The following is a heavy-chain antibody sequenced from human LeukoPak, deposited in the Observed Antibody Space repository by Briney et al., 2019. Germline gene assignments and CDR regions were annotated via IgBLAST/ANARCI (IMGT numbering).Heavy chain of an antibody. CDR1: GSPFTSHW. D-gene: IGHD6-19*01. V-gene: IGHV3-7*01. CDR3: ASGGGWVFFN. J-gene: IGHJ4*02. CDR2: INSDGSEK. Sequence: GGSLRLSCAASGSPFTSHWLSWFRQSPGRGLEWVAHINSDGSEKNYVDSVKGRFTISRDNARNSQFLQMNSLRAEDTAVYYCASGGGWVFFNWGQGTLVTVSS.